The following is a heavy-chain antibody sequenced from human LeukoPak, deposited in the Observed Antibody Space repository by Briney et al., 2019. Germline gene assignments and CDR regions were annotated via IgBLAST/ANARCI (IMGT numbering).Heavy chain of an antibody. CDR3: ARGITYQFFLDT. D-gene: IGHD1-14*01. J-gene: IGHJ5*02. Sequence: GGSLRLSCAVSEFTVTNNFMSWVRQAPGKGLEWGSFINSGCSTYYADSVKGRFTISRDNFKNTLSLQMNSLRAEDTAVYYCARGITYQFFLDTWGQGTLVAVSS. CDR1: EFTVTNNF. V-gene: IGHV3-66*01. CDR2: INSGCST.